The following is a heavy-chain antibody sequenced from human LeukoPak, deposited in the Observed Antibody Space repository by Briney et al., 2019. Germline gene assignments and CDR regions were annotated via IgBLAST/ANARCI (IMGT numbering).Heavy chain of an antibody. Sequence: SETLSLTCAVYGGSFSGYYWSWIRQPPGKGLEWIGEINHSGSTNYNPSLKSRVTISVDTSKNQFSLKLSSVTAADTAVYYCARGRSLEWLSPGRYYYYYGMDVWGQGTTVTVSS. CDR1: GGSFSGYY. V-gene: IGHV4-34*01. CDR2: INHSGST. J-gene: IGHJ6*02. D-gene: IGHD3-3*01. CDR3: ARGRSLEWLSPGRYYYYYGMDV.